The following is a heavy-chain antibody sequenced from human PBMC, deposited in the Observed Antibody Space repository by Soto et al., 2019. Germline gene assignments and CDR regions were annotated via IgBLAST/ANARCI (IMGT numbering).Heavy chain of an antibody. J-gene: IGHJ4*02. V-gene: IGHV2-5*02. CDR3: AHYARDYYDNSGYSPVV. Sequence: QITLKESGPTLVKPTQTLTLTCTFSGFSLSTSGVGVGWIRQPPGKALEWLALISWDDTKRYSPSLRSRLTITKDTSNNQVFLTMTNMDPVDTATSYCAHYARDYYDNSGYSPVVWGQGTLVTVSS. CDR1: GFSLSTSGVG. CDR2: ISWDDTK. D-gene: IGHD3-22*01.